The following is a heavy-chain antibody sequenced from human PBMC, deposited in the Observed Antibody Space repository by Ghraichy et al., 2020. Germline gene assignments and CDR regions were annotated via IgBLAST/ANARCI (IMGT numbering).Heavy chain of an antibody. CDR3: ATTTTRDYHTEYYYYGMDV. D-gene: IGHD4-11*01. CDR2: INHSGST. Sequence: ETLSLTCAVYGGSFSGYYWSWIRQPPGKGLEWIGEINHSGSTNYNPSLKSRVTISVDTSKNQFSLKLSSVTAADTAVYYCATTTTRDYHTEYYYYGMDVWGQGTTVTVSS. CDR1: GGSFSGYY. J-gene: IGHJ6*02. V-gene: IGHV4-34*01.